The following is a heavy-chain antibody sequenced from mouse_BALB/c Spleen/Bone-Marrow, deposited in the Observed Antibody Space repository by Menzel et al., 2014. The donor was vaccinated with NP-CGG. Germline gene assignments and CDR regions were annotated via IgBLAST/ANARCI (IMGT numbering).Heavy chain of an antibody. CDR2: INPSTGYT. CDR3: ARRDDGYVFFDY. V-gene: IGHV1-7*01. Sequence: VQLQQSGAELAKPGASVKMTCKASGYTFTSYWMHWVKQRPGQGLEWIGYINPSTGYTEYNQKFKDKATLTADKSSSTAYMQLSSLTSEDSAVYYCARRDDGYVFFDYWGQGTTLTVSS. D-gene: IGHD2-3*01. J-gene: IGHJ2*01. CDR1: GYTFTSYW.